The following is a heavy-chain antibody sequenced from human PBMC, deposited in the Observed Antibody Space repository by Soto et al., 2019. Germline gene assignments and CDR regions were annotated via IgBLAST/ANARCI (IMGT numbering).Heavy chain of an antibody. CDR3: ARDLVSARSELDY. J-gene: IGHJ4*02. V-gene: IGHV6-1*01. CDR2: TYYRSKWDN. CDR1: GDSVSSNSAA. D-gene: IGHD2-8*01. Sequence: SETLSLTCAISGDSVSSNSAAWNWIRQSPSRGLEWLGRTYYRSKWDNDYAISVKSRITINPDTSQNQFSLQLNSVTPEDTAVYYCARDLVSARSELDYWGQGTLVTVSS.